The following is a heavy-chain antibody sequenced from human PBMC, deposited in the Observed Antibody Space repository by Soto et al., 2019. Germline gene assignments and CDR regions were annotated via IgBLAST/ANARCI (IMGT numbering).Heavy chain of an antibody. V-gene: IGHV1-2*02. CDR2: INAHSGGT. CDR1: GFAFTGYY. Sequence: VASVKVSCKASGFAFTGYYIHWLRQAPGQGLEWMGWINAHSGGTEFAQKFQGRVTLTRDTSISTAYMELSRLRSDDTAVYYCARSPPLHIVVVTATLDYWGQGTLVTVSS. CDR3: ARSPPLHIVVVTATLDY. D-gene: IGHD2-21*02. J-gene: IGHJ4*02.